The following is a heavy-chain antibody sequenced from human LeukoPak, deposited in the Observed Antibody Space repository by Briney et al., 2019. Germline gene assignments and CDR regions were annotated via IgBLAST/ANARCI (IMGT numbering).Heavy chain of an antibody. Sequence: ASVKVSCKASGYTFTGYYMHWVRQAPGQGLEWMGWINPNSGGTNYAQKFQGRVTMTRDTSISTAYMELSRLRSDDTAVYYCARNMVRGIPSWFDPWGQGTLVTVSS. CDR3: ARNMVRGIPSWFDP. D-gene: IGHD3-10*01. CDR1: GYTFTGYY. V-gene: IGHV1-2*02. CDR2: INPNSGGT. J-gene: IGHJ5*02.